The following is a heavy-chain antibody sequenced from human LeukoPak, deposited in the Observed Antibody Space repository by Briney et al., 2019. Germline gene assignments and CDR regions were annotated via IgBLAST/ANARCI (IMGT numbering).Heavy chain of an antibody. CDR3: ARDGALYCSSTSCYTNWFDP. J-gene: IGHJ5*02. CDR1: GGSISSGSYY. Sequence: SETLSLTCTVSGGSISSGSYYWSWIRQPAGKGLEWIGRIYTSGSTNYNPSLKSRVTMSVDTSKNQFSLKLSSVTAADTAVYYCARDGALYCSSTSCYTNWFDPWGQGTLVTVSS. V-gene: IGHV4-61*02. CDR2: IYTSGST. D-gene: IGHD2-2*02.